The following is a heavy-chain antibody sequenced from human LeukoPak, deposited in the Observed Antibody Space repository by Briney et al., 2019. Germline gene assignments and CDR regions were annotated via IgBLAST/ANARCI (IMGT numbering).Heavy chain of an antibody. CDR3: AKDKYSSSYYFDY. CDR1: GFSFSGFG. J-gene: IGHJ4*02. CDR2: IQHDSGKT. V-gene: IGHV3-30*02. Sequence: GGSLRLSCAASGFSFSGFGMHWVRQAPGKGLEWVAFIQHDSGKTYYADSVKGRFTISRDNSKNTLYLQMNSLRTEDTAVYYCAKDKYSSSYYFDYWGQGTLVTVSS. D-gene: IGHD6-6*01.